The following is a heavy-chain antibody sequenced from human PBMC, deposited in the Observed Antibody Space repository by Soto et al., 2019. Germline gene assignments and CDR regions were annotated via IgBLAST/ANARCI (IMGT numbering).Heavy chain of an antibody. Sequence: SQTLSLTCAISGDSVSSNSAAWNWIRQSPSRGLEWLGRTYYRSKWYNDYAVSVKSRITINPDTSKNHFSLQLNSVTPEDTAVYYCARELGIAARPFYYYYMDVWGKGTTVTVSS. D-gene: IGHD6-6*01. CDR2: TYYRSKWYN. CDR1: GDSVSSNSAA. V-gene: IGHV6-1*01. J-gene: IGHJ6*03. CDR3: ARELGIAARPFYYYYMDV.